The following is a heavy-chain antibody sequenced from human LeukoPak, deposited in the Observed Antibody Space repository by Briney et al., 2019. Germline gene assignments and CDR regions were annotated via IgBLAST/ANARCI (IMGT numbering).Heavy chain of an antibody. D-gene: IGHD3-22*01. CDR3: ARDYYDSSGYYYGSS. CDR1: GFTVSSNY. V-gene: IGHV3-66*01. J-gene: IGHJ4*02. CDR2: IYSGGST. Sequence: GGSLRLSCAASGFTVSSNYMSWVRQAPGKGLEWVSVIYSGGSTYYADSVKGRFTISRDNSKNTLYLQMNSLRAEDTAVYYCARDYYDSSGYYYGSSWGQGTLVTVSS.